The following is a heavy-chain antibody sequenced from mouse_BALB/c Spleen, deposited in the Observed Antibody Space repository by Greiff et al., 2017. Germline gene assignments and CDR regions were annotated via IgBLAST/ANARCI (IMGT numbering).Heavy chain of an antibody. Sequence: EVQLMQSGGGLVQPGGSRKLSCAASGFTFSSFGMHWVRQAPGKGLEWVAYISSGSSTIYYADTVKGRFTIARDNPKNTLFLQMTSLRSEDTAMYYCARSDGYYFWFAYWGQGTLVTVSA. CDR2: ISSGSSTI. D-gene: IGHD2-3*01. CDR1: GFTFSSFG. V-gene: IGHV5-17*02. J-gene: IGHJ3*01. CDR3: ARSDGYYFWFAY.